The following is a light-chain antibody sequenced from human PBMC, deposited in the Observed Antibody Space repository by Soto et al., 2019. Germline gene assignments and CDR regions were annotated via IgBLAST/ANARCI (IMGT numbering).Light chain of an antibody. J-gene: IGKJ4*01. V-gene: IGKV4-1*01. CDR2: WAS. Sequence: DIVMTQSPDSLAVSLGERATINCKSSQSVLYSSNNKNYLAWYQQKPGQPPTLLIYWASTRESGVPERFSGSGSGTNVTLTISSLQAEDVAVYFCQQYYSPPRTFGGGTKVEI. CDR3: QQYYSPPRT. CDR1: QSVLYSSNNKNY.